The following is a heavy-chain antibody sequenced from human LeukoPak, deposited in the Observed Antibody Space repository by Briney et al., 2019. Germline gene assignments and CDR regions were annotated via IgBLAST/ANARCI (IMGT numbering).Heavy chain of an antibody. CDR2: IYHSGST. J-gene: IGHJ4*02. CDR3: ARYDILTGYYRIDY. V-gene: IGHV4-4*02. Sequence: NPSETLSLTCAVSGGSISSSNWWSWVRQPPGKGLEWIGEIYHSGSTNYNPSLKSRVTISVDKSKNQFSLKLSSVTAADTAVYYCARYDILTGYYRIDYWGQGTLVTVSS. D-gene: IGHD3-9*01. CDR1: GGSISSSNW.